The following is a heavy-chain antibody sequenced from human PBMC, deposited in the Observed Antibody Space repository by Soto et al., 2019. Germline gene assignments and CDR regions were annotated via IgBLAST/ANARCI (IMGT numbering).Heavy chain of an antibody. CDR3: ARDSPAFYYYYYGMDV. J-gene: IGHJ6*02. V-gene: IGHV3-7*01. CDR2: IKQDGSEK. CDR1: GFTFSSYW. Sequence: PGGSLRLSCAASGFTFSSYWMSWVRQAPGKGLEWVANIKQDGSEKYYVDSVKGRFTISRDNAKNSLYLQMNSLRAEDTAVYYYARDSPAFYYYYYGMDVWGPGTTVTVSS.